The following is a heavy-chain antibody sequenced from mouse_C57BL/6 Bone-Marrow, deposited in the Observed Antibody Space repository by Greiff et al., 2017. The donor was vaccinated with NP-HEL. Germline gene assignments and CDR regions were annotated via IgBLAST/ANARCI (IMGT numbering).Heavy chain of an antibody. J-gene: IGHJ4*01. CDR1: GYTFTSYW. V-gene: IGHV1-64*01. CDR3: ARRYDYDALYAMDY. Sequence: VQLQQPGAELVKPGASVKLSCKASGYTFTSYWMHWVKQRPGQGLEWIGMIHPNSGSTNYNEKFKSKATLTVDNSSSTAYMQLSSLTSEDSAVYYCARRYDYDALYAMDYWGQGTSVTVSS. CDR2: IHPNSGST. D-gene: IGHD2-4*01.